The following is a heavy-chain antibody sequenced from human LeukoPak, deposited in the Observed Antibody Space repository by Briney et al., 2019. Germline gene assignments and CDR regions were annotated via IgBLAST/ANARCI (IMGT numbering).Heavy chain of an antibody. CDR3: ARGGFIVGANQYFQW. J-gene: IGHJ4*02. CDR2: IDTDGSDI. D-gene: IGHD3-16*02. CDR1: GFTFDRYW. Sequence: GGSLRLXCVASGFTFDRYWMHWVRHAPGKGLVWVSRIDTDGSDIVYAESVKGRFTISRDNTKNTLYLQMDSLRVEDTAVYYCARGGFIVGANQYFQWWGQGTRVIVSS. V-gene: IGHV3-74*01.